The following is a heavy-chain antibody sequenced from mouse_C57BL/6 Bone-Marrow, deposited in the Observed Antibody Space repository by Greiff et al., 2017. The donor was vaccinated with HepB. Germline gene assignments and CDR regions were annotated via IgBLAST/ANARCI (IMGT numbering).Heavy chain of an antibody. CDR1: GYAFSSYW. CDR3: ATRYYYGSSFFDY. V-gene: IGHV1-80*01. J-gene: IGHJ2*01. CDR2: IYPGDGDT. Sequence: QVQLKQSGAELVKPGASVKISCKASGYAFSSYWMNWVKQRPGKGLEWIGQIYPGDGDTNYNGKFKGKATLTADKSSSTAYMQLSSLTSEDSAVYFCATRYYYGSSFFDYWGQGTTLTVSS. D-gene: IGHD1-1*01.